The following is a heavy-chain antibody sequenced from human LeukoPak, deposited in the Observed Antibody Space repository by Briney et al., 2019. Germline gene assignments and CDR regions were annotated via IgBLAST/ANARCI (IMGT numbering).Heavy chain of an antibody. CDR2: ISAYNGHT. Sequence: ASVKVSCKASGYTFTSYGISWVRQAPGQGLEWMGWISAYNGHTKYAPKVQGRVTMTPDTSTSIAYMELRSLRSDDTAVYYCARGFPPRREYDSSGYYSYYFDYWGQGTLVTVSS. J-gene: IGHJ4*02. V-gene: IGHV1-18*01. D-gene: IGHD3-22*01. CDR3: ARGFPPRREYDSSGYYSYYFDY. CDR1: GYTFTSYG.